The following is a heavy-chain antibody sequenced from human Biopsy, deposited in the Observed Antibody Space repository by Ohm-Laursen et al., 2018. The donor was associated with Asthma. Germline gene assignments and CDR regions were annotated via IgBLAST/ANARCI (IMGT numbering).Heavy chain of an antibody. CDR2: IHYSGST. CDR1: GASIKTDDHY. CDR3: ARASVADSSNWFDP. D-gene: IGHD6-19*01. V-gene: IGHV4-30-4*01. J-gene: IGHJ5*02. Sequence: PSQTLSLTCTVSGASIKTDDHYWSWLRQPPGKGLEWFGFIHYSGSTSYNPSLKGGVTISVDTSKNQFSLKLSSVTAADTAVYYCARASVADSSNWFDPWGQGTLVTVSS.